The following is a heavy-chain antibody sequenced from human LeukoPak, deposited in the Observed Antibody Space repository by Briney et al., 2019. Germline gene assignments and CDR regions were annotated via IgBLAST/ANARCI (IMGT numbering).Heavy chain of an antibody. CDR1: GFTFDDYG. CDR3: AKQATDDFWSGYYTVNWFDP. V-gene: IGHV3-23*01. D-gene: IGHD3-3*01. J-gene: IGHJ5*02. CDR2: ISGSGGST. Sequence: PGGSLRLSCAASGFTFDDYGMSWVRQAPGKGLEWVSAISGSGGSTYYADSVKGRFSISRDNSKNTLYLQMNSLRAEDTAVYYCAKQATDDFWSGYYTVNWFDPWGQGTLVTVSS.